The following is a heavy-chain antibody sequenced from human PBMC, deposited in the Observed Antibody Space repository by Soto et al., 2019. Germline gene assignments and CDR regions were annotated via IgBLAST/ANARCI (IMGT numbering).Heavy chain of an antibody. CDR1: GFTFTSYI. J-gene: IGHJ3*02. CDR2: IRDSGGDT. V-gene: IGHV3-23*01. D-gene: IGHD2-8*01. Sequence: GGSLRLSCAASGFTFTSYIMTWVRQAPGKGLEWVSDIRDSGGDTYYADSVKGRFTISRDNSKNTLYLQMNSLRAADTAVYYCAGHKLIDAFDIWGQGTMVTVSS. CDR3: AGHKLIDAFDI.